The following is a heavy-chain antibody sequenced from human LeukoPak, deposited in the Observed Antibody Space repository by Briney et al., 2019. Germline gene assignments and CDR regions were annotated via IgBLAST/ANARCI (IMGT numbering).Heavy chain of an antibody. V-gene: IGHV4-39*07. CDR2: IYYSGST. CDR3: ARTGGIYCTNGVCPYPYYYYYMDV. CDR1: GGSISSSSYY. D-gene: IGHD2-8*01. J-gene: IGHJ6*03. Sequence: SETLSLTCTVSGGSISSSSYYWGWIRQPPGKGLEWIGSIYYSGSTYYNPSLKSRVTISVDTSKNQFSLKLSSVTAADTAVYYCARTGGIYCTNGVCPYPYYYYYMDVWGKGTTVTVSS.